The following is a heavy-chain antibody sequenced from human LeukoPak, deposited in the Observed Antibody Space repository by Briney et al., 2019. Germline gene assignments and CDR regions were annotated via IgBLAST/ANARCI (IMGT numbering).Heavy chain of an antibody. V-gene: IGHV1-69*05. CDR1: RGTFSSYA. D-gene: IGHD3-22*01. CDR3: ARVPHPSGYPYYFDY. J-gene: IGHJ4*02. CDR2: IIPIFGTA. Sequence: SVKVSCKASRGTFSSYAISWVRQAPGQGLEWMGGIIPIFGTANYAQKFQGRVTITTDESTSTAYMELSSLRSEDTAVYYCARVPHPSGYPYYFDYWGQGTLVTVSS.